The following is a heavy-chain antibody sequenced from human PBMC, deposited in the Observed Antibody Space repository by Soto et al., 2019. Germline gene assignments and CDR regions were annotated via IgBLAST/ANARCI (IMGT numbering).Heavy chain of an antibody. CDR1: GGTFSSYA. V-gene: IGHV1-69*13. D-gene: IGHD3-3*01. CDR2: IIPIFGTA. J-gene: IGHJ5*02. CDR3: ARGLDFWSGPGRFDP. Sequence: SVKVSCKACGGTFSSYAISWVRQAPGQGLEWMGGIIPIFGTANYAQKFQGRVTITADESTSTAYMELGSLRSEDTAVYYCARGLDFWSGPGRFDPWGQGTLVTVSS.